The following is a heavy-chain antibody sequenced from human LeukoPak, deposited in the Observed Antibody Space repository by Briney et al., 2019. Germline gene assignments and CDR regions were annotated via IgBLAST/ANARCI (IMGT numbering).Heavy chain of an antibody. CDR2: IRSKAYGGTT. Sequence: PGGSLRLSCTASGFTFGDYAMSWFRQAPGKGLEWVGFIRSKAYGGTTEYAASVKGRFTISRDDSKSIAYLQMNSLKTEDTAVYYCTRVVPYSYDDNYYYGMDVWGQGTTVTVSS. D-gene: IGHD5-18*01. V-gene: IGHV3-49*03. CDR3: TRVVPYSYDDNYYYGMDV. J-gene: IGHJ6*02. CDR1: GFTFGDYA.